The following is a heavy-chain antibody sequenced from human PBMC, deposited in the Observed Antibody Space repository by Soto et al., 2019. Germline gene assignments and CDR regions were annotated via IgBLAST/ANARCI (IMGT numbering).Heavy chain of an antibody. CDR2: INPKSGGT. V-gene: IGHV1-2*04. CDR3: ARGDSTDCSNGVCSFFYNHDMDV. D-gene: IGHD2-8*01. CDR1: GYSFTGYH. J-gene: IGHJ6*02. Sequence: ASVKVSCKASGYSFTGYHIHWVRQAPGQGLEWLGRINPKSGGTSTAQKFQGWVTMTTDTSISTASMELTRLTSDDTAIYYCARGDSTDCSNGVCSFFYNHDMDVWGQGTTVTVSS.